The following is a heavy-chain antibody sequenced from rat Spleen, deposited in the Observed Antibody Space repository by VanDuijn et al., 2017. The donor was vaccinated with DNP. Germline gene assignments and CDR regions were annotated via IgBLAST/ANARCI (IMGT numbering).Heavy chain of an antibody. CDR1: GFNFNDYW. CDR2: INKDSSTI. J-gene: IGHJ2*01. V-gene: IGHV4-2*01. Sequence: EVKLVESGGGLVQPGRSLKLSCAASGFNFNDYWMGWVRQAPGKGLEWIGKINKDSSTITYIPSLKDKFTISRDNDQNNLYLQMSKLGSEDTAIYYCARGPNYGGYADYFDYWGQGVMVTVSS. D-gene: IGHD1-11*01. CDR3: ARGPNYGGYADYFDY.